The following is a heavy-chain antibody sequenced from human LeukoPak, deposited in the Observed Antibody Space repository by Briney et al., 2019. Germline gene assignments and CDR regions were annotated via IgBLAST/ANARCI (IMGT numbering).Heavy chain of an antibody. V-gene: IGHV3-7*01. D-gene: IGHD1-1*01. CDR2: IKEDGTEK. J-gene: IGHJ4*02. CDR3: VRESRPGGAMGLYHNLDY. CDR1: GFTFSDFW. Sequence: EGSLRLSCAGSGFTFSDFWMTWVRQTPGKGLEWVANIKEDGTEKNLVDSVKGRFTISRDNTKNLLFLEMNNLRGDDTAIYYCVRESRPGGAMGLYHNLDYWGQGTLVAVSS.